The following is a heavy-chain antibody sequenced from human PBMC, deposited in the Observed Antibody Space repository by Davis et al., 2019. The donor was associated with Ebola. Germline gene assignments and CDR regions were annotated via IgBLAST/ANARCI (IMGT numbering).Heavy chain of an antibody. D-gene: IGHD6-25*01. V-gene: IGHV4-59*12. Sequence: PSETLSLTCTVSGGSISSYYWSWIRQPPGKGLEWIGYIYYSGSTNYNPSLKSRVTISVDTSKNQFSLELSSVTAADTAVYYCARASQYSGRWYSDYWGQGTLVTVSS. CDR2: IYYSGST. J-gene: IGHJ4*02. CDR3: ARASQYSGRWYSDY. CDR1: GGSISSYY.